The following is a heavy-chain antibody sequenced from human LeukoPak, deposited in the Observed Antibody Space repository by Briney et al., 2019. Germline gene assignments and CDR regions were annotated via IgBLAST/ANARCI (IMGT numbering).Heavy chain of an antibody. CDR2: IYYSGST. D-gene: IGHD3-3*01. CDR1: GGSISSYY. J-gene: IGHJ4*02. Sequence: SETLSLTCTVSGGSISSYYWSWIRQPPGKGLEWIGYIYYSGSTNYNPSLKSRVTISVDTSKNQFSLKLSSVTAADTAVYYCARVHKDFWSGYYKGGYFDYWGQGTLVTVYS. CDR3: ARVHKDFWSGYYKGGYFDY. V-gene: IGHV4-59*01.